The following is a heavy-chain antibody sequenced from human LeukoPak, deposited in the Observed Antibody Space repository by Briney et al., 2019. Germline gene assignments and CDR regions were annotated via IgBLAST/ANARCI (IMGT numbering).Heavy chain of an antibody. Sequence: SETLSLTCTVSGGSISSGGYYWSWIRQHPGKGLEWIVYIYYSGSTYYNPSLKSRVTISVDTSKNQFSLKLSSVTAADTAVYDCASSLGPDTAMVTRYWGQGPLVTVSS. D-gene: IGHD5-18*01. V-gene: IGHV4-31*03. J-gene: IGHJ4*02. CDR3: ASSLGPDTAMVTRY. CDR1: GGSISSGGYY. CDR2: IYYSGST.